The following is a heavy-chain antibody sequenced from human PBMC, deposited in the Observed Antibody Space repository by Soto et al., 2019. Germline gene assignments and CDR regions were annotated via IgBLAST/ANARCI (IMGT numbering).Heavy chain of an antibody. CDR1: GFTFSSYG. D-gene: IGHD2-2*01. CDR3: AKEGCSSTSCYGYYFDY. CDR2: ISYDGSNK. J-gene: IGHJ4*02. V-gene: IGHV3-30*18. Sequence: QVQLVESGGGVVQPGRSLRLSCAASGFTFSSYGMHWVRQAPGKGLEWVAVISYDGSNKYYADSVKGRFTISRDNSKNTLYLQMNSLRAEDTAVYYCAKEGCSSTSCYGYYFDYWGQGTLVTVSS.